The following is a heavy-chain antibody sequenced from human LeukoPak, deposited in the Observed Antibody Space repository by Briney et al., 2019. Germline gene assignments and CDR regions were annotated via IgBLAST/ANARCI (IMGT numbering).Heavy chain of an antibody. Sequence: GGSLRLSCAASGFTFSNSAMNWVRLAPGRGLEWVSAITSGGTALYPDSVKGRFTISRDNSKNTLYLQMDSLRAEDTAVYYCARDKAHAAADYWGQGTLVTVSS. D-gene: IGHD6-13*01. CDR2: ITSGGTA. CDR1: GFTFSNSA. J-gene: IGHJ4*02. CDR3: ARDKAHAAADY. V-gene: IGHV3-23*01.